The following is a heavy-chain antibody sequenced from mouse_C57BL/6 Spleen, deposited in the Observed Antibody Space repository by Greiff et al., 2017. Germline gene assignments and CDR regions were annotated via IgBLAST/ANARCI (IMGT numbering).Heavy chain of an antibody. CDR1: GYTFTSYW. V-gene: IGHV1-64*01. CDR3: AKFITTVVEGNYFDY. CDR2: IHPNSGST. J-gene: IGHJ2*01. D-gene: IGHD1-1*01. Sequence: QVQLQQPGAELVKPGASVKLSCKASGYTFTSYWMHWVKQRPGQGLEWIGMIHPNSGSTNYNEKFKSKATLTVDKSSSTAYMQLSSLTSEDSAVYYCAKFITTVVEGNYFDYWGQGTTLTVSS.